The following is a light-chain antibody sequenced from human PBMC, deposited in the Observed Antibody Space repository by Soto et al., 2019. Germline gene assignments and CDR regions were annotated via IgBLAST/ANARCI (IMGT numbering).Light chain of an antibody. CDR2: TND. CDR1: LSNIGSNY. CDR3: AVWDDSLRGWV. J-gene: IGLJ3*02. Sequence: QSVLTQPTSASGTPGQRVTISCSGSLSNIGSNYVYWYQQLPGTAPKLLIFTNDQRTSGVPGRFSGSKSGTSAALAISGLRSEDEADYYCAVWDDSLRGWVFGGGTKLTVL. V-gene: IGLV1-47*02.